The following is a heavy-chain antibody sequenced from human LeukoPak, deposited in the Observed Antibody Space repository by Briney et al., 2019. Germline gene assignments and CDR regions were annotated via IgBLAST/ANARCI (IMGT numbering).Heavy chain of an antibody. CDR1: GFTFSTYD. V-gene: IGHV3-23*01. D-gene: IGHD3-22*01. CDR2: ISGSGVTK. CDR3: AREDYYDSSGYSGNWFDP. Sequence: GGSLRLSCAASGFTFSTYDMSWVRQAPGKGLQWVSTISGSGVTKYYTDSVKGRFTISRDNSKNTVFMQMNSLRAEDTAVYYYAREDYYDSSGYSGNWFDPWGQGTLVTVSS. J-gene: IGHJ5*02.